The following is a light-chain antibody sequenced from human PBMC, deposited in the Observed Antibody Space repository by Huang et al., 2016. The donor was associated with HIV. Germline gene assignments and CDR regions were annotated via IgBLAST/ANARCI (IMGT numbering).Light chain of an antibody. V-gene: IGKV3-20*01. CDR3: QQYGDSPRT. CDR2: GAF. Sequence: EIVLTQSPGTLSLSPGERATLSCRASQNIRNNYLAWYQQKPGQAPRLLIFGAFNRASGTPDRFSGSESGTDFTLAIGGLDTEDFATYYCQQYGDSPRTFGQGTKLEIK. CDR1: QNIRNNY. J-gene: IGKJ2*01.